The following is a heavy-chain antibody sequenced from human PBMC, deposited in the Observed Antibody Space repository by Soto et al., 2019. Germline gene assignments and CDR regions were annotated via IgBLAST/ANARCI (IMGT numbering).Heavy chain of an antibody. D-gene: IGHD1-26*01. V-gene: IGHV4-34*01. CDR3: ARGPSVGAFFEY. CDR2: INRSGST. Sequence: SETLSLTCAVYGGSFNVYYWSWIRQPPGKGLEWIGEINRSGSTNYNPSLKSRVTISIDTSKIQFSLTLSSVTAADTAVYYCARGPSVGAFFEYWGQGSLVTVSS. J-gene: IGHJ4*02. CDR1: GGSFNVYY.